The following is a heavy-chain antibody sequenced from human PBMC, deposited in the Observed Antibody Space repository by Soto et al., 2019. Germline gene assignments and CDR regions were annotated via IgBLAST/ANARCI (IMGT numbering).Heavy chain of an antibody. D-gene: IGHD6-19*01. J-gene: IGHJ4*02. V-gene: IGHV4-31*03. Sequence: PSETLSLTCTVSGGSISSGGYYWSWIRQHPGKGLEWIGYIYYSGSTYYNTSLKSRVTISVDTSKNQFSLKLSSVTAADTAVYYCARHHRSSGWYDYWGQGTLVTVSS. CDR2: IYYSGST. CDR1: GGSISSGGYY. CDR3: ARHHRSSGWYDY.